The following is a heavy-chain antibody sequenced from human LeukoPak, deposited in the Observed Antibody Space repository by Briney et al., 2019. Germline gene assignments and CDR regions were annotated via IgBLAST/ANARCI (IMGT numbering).Heavy chain of an antibody. V-gene: IGHV3-33*01. Sequence: GGSLGLSCAASGFTFSTCGMHWVRQAPGKGLEWVAVIWYDGSNKYYAHSVKGRFTISRDNSKNTLYLQMNSLRAEDTAVYYCARGLAREPQPYYLDYWGQGTLVTVSS. CDR1: GFTFSTCG. J-gene: IGHJ4*02. D-gene: IGHD6-13*01. CDR2: IWYDGSNK. CDR3: ARGLAREPQPYYLDY.